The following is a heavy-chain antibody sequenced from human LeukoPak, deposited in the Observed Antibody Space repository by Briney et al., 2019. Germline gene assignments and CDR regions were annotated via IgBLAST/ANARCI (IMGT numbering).Heavy chain of an antibody. Sequence: GGSLRLSCAASGFTFSSYAMSWVRQAPGKGLEWVSAISGSGGSTYYADSVKGRFTISRDNSKNTLYLQMSSLRAEDTAVYYCAKVGMYYYDSSGPINLFYWGQGTLVTVSS. CDR2: ISGSGGST. V-gene: IGHV3-23*01. J-gene: IGHJ4*02. CDR3: AKVGMYYYDSSGPINLFY. CDR1: GFTFSSYA. D-gene: IGHD3-22*01.